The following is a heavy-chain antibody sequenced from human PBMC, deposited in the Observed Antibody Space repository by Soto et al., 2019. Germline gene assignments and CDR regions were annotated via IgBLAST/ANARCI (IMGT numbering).Heavy chain of an antibody. CDR2: INHSGST. D-gene: IGHD3-9*01. J-gene: IGHJ4*02. Sequence: ETRSVAGAVCGGWFSGDYWSGIGGPPGKGLEWVWEINHSGSTNYNPSLKSRVTISVDTSKNQFSLKLSSVTAADTALYYRATGRYGTLDYSGKGSLVTV. V-gene: IGHV4-34*01. CDR1: GGWFSGDY. CDR3: ATGRYGTLDY.